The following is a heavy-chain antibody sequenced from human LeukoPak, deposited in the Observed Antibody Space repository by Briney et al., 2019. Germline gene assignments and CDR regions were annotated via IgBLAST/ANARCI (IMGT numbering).Heavy chain of an antibody. CDR1: GGAVSSYY. CDR3: ARDGVAGGFDY. D-gene: IGHD6-19*01. CDR2: IYYSGSS. J-gene: IGHJ4*02. V-gene: IGHV4-59*02. Sequence: SETLSLTCTVSGGAVSSYYWSWIRQPPGKGLEWIGYIYYSGSSNYNPSLKSRVSMSLDTSKNQFSLKLNSVTAADTAVYYCARDGVAGGFDYWGQGTLVTVSS.